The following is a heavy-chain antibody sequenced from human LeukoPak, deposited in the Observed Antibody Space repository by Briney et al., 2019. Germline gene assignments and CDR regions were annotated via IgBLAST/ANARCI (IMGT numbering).Heavy chain of an antibody. V-gene: IGHV1-2*02. Sequence: ASVKVSCKASGYTFTGYYMHGVRQAPGQRLEWMGWSNPNSGGTNYAQKFQGRVTMTSDTSISTAYMELSRLRSDDTAAYYCARGTVSGWYDSGGSFDIWGQGTMVTVSS. CDR3: ARGTVSGWYDSGGSFDI. CDR2: SNPNSGGT. D-gene: IGHD6-19*01. J-gene: IGHJ3*02. CDR1: GYTFTGYY.